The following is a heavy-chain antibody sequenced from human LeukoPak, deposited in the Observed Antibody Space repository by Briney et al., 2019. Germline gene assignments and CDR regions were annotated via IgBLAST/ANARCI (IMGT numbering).Heavy chain of an antibody. J-gene: IGHJ4*02. V-gene: IGHV3-23*01. Sequence: GGALILSCAASGFTLSSYAMSSVRQAPGKGLERVSAISGSGGSTYYADCVKGRFTISRDNSKNTLYLQMNSLRAEDTAVYYCAKGGTQGGLGSRLHFDYWGQGTLVTVSS. CDR2: ISGSGGST. CDR1: GFTLSSYA. D-gene: IGHD5/OR15-5a*01. CDR3: AKGGTQGGLGSRLHFDY.